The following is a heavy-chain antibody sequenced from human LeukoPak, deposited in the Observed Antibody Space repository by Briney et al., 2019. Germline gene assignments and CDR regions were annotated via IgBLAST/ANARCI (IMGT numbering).Heavy chain of an antibody. Sequence: EASVKVSCKASGGTFSSYAISWVRQAPGQGLEWMGGIIPIFGTANYAQKFQGRVTITTDESTSTAYMELSSLRSEDTAVYYCARGDSSSWGPSDYWGQGTLVTVSS. CDR3: ARGDSSSWGPSDY. CDR2: IIPIFGTA. V-gene: IGHV1-69*05. D-gene: IGHD6-13*01. CDR1: GGTFSSYA. J-gene: IGHJ4*02.